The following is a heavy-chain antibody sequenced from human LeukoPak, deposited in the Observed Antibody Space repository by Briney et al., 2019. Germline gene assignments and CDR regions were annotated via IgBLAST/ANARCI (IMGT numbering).Heavy chain of an antibody. CDR1: GGTFSSYA. CDR3: ARTLYIAAAPGGFDY. Sequence: SVKVSCKASGGTFSSYAISWVRQAPGQGLEWMGGIIPIFGTANYAQKFQGRVTITADKSTSTAYMELSSLRSEDTAVYYCARTLYIAAAPGGFDYWGQGTLVTISS. J-gene: IGHJ4*02. D-gene: IGHD6-13*01. V-gene: IGHV1-69*06. CDR2: IIPIFGTA.